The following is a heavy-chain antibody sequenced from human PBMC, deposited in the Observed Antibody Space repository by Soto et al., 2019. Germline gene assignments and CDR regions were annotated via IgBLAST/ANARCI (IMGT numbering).Heavy chain of an antibody. V-gene: IGHV3-9*01. CDR1: GFTFDDYA. Sequence: EVQLVESGGGLVQPGRSLRLSCAASGFTFDDYAMHWVRQAPGKGLEWVSGISWNSGSIGYADSVKGRFTISRDNAKNSLYLQMNSLRAEDTALYYCAKDAYVDYYYYMDVWGKGTTVTVSS. J-gene: IGHJ6*03. D-gene: IGHD3-16*01. CDR2: ISWNSGSI. CDR3: AKDAYVDYYYYMDV.